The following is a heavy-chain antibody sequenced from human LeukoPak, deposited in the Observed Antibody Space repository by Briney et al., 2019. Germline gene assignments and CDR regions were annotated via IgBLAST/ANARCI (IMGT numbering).Heavy chain of an antibody. CDR2: IYYSGST. V-gene: IGHV4-39*07. D-gene: IGHD3-10*01. J-gene: IGHJ3*02. Sequence: SETLSLTCTVSGGSISSSSYYWGWIRQPPGKGLEWIGSIYYSGSTYYNPSLKSRVTISVDTSKNQFSLKLSSMTAADTAVYYCASWTFGELLGAFDIWGQGTMVTVSS. CDR1: GGSISSSSYY. CDR3: ASWTFGELLGAFDI.